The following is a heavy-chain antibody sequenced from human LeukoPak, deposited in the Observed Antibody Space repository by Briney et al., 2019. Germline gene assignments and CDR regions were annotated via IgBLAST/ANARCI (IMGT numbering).Heavy chain of an antibody. CDR3: ARSSIIAAAGPYYFDY. CDR1: GFTFSSYW. CDR2: IKQDGSET. Sequence: GGSLRLSCATSGFTFSSYWMNWVRQAPGKGLEWVANIKQDGSETYYVDSVKGRFTISRDNAKNSLYLQMNSLRSEDTAVYYCARSSIIAAAGPYYFDYWGQGTLVTVSS. V-gene: IGHV3-7*03. D-gene: IGHD6-13*01. J-gene: IGHJ4*02.